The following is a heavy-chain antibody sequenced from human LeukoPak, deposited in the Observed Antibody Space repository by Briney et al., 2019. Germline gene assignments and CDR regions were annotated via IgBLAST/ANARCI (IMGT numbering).Heavy chain of an antibody. CDR1: GFTFSNHA. CDR3: AKDGHITYYYYYMDV. D-gene: IGHD3-3*01. J-gene: IGHJ6*03. CDR2: VDGSGGGT. Sequence: GGSLRLSCAASGFTFSNHAMTWVRQAPGKGLEWVSTVDGSGGGTFYADSVKGRFTIPRDNAKNTLYLQMNNLRAEDTAVYYCAKDGHITYYYYYMDVWGKGTTVTVSS. V-gene: IGHV3-23*01.